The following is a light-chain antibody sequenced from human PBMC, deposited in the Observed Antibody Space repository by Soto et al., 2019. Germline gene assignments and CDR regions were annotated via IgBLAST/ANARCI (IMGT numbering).Light chain of an antibody. Sequence: VLTQPPSASGSPGQSVTISCTGTSSDVGGCNYVSWYQQHPGKAPKLVIYEVTKRPSGVPDRFSGSKSGNTASLTVSGLQAEDEADYYCSSFTGASTIFGTGTKVTVL. V-gene: IGLV2-8*01. CDR1: SSDVGGCNY. CDR2: EVT. CDR3: SSFTGASTI. J-gene: IGLJ1*01.